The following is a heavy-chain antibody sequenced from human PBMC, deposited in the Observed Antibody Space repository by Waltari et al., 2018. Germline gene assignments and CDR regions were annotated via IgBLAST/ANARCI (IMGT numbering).Heavy chain of an antibody. J-gene: IGHJ6*02. D-gene: IGHD5-12*01. CDR1: GGTFSSYT. V-gene: IGHV1-69*08. CDR3: ARDLVEMATISYYYYGMDV. CDR2: IIPILGIA. Sequence: QVQLVQSGAEVKKPGSSVKVSCKASGGTFSSYTISWVRQAPGQGLEWMGRIIPILGIANYAQKFQGRVTITADKSTSTAYMELSSLRSEDMAVYYCARDLVEMATISYYYYGMDVWGQGTTVTVSS.